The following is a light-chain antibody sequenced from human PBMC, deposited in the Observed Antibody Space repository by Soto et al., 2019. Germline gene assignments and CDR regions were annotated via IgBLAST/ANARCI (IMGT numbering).Light chain of an antibody. V-gene: IGKV3-20*01. Sequence: EIVLTQSPGTLSLSPGERATLSFRASQSVSSSYLAGYQQKPGQAPRILIYGASSKDTGIPDRFSGSGSGTDLTLTISRLEPEYWAVYYCQQYGISLWTFGQGTKVEIK. CDR1: QSVSSSY. CDR2: GAS. J-gene: IGKJ1*01. CDR3: QQYGISLWT.